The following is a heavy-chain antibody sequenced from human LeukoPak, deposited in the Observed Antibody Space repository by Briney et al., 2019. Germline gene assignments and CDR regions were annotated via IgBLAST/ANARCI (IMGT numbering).Heavy chain of an antibody. CDR3: ARHISSGSYYGDWFDP. Sequence: SETLSLTCTVSGGSISSSSYYWGWIRQPPGKGLEWIGSIYHSGSTYYNPSLKSRVTISVDTSKNKFSLKLSSVTAADTAVYYCARHISSGSYYGDWFDPWGQGTLVTVSS. CDR1: GGSISSSSYY. D-gene: IGHD3-10*02. J-gene: IGHJ5*02. V-gene: IGHV4-39*01. CDR2: IYHSGST.